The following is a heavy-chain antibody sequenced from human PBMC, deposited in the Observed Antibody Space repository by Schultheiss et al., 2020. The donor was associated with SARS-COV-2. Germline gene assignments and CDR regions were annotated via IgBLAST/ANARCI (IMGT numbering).Heavy chain of an antibody. Sequence: ASVKVSCKASGGTFSNCAINWVRQAPGQGLEWMGWISAYNGNTNYAQKLQGRVTMTTDTSTSTAYMELRSLRSDDTAVYYCARDPYYGDYAFGYYYGMDVWGQGTTVTVSS. CDR1: GGTFSNCA. CDR3: ARDPYYGDYAFGYYYGMDV. V-gene: IGHV1-18*01. J-gene: IGHJ6*02. D-gene: IGHD4-17*01. CDR2: ISAYNGNT.